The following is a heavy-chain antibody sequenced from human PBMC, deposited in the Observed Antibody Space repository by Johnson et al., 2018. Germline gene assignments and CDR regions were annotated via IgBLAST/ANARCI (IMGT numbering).Heavy chain of an antibody. J-gene: IGHJ3*02. D-gene: IGHD6-13*01. V-gene: IGHV3-20*01. CDR2: INWNGDRT. Sequence: VQLGESGGGVVRPGGSLRLSCAASGFTFDDYGMSWVRQAPGKGLEWVSGINWNGDRTGYSDSVKGRFPISRDNAKNSLYLQMNSLRAEDTAWYHCASPGSAAGFYDAFDIWGQGTMVTVSS. CDR3: ASPGSAAGFYDAFDI. CDR1: GFTFDDYG.